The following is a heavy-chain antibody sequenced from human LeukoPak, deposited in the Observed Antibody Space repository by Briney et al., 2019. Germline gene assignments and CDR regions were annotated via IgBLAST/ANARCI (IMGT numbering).Heavy chain of an antibody. Sequence: GGSLRLSCAASGFTFSSHAMSWVRQAPGKGLEWFSVISGSGGSTYYADSVKGRFAISRDNSKNTLYLQMNSLRPEDTAVYYCAKAYRPYDILTGADYWGQGTLVTVSS. CDR1: GFTFSSHA. J-gene: IGHJ4*02. V-gene: IGHV3-23*01. CDR3: AKAYRPYDILTGADY. D-gene: IGHD3-9*01. CDR2: ISGSGGST.